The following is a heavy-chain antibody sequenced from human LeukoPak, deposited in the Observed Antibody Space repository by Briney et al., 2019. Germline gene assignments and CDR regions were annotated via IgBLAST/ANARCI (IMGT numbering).Heavy chain of an antibody. CDR3: AREYCSGGSCSPRPYYYYYYMDV. CDR1: GYTFTSYY. Sequence: ASVKVSCKASGYTFTSYYMHWVRQAPGQGLEWMGIINPSGGTTSYAQKFQGRVTMTRDMSTSTVYMELSSLRSEDTAVYYCAREYCSGGSCSPRPYYYYYYMDVWGKGTTVTVSS. V-gene: IGHV1-46*01. D-gene: IGHD2-15*01. CDR2: INPSGGTT. J-gene: IGHJ6*03.